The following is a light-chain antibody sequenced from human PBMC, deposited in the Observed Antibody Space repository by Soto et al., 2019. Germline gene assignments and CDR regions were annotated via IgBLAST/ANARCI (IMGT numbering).Light chain of an antibody. CDR2: AAS. J-gene: IGKJ2*01. CDR1: QGIRSY. Sequence: DIQLTQSPSFLSASVGDRVTITCRASQGIRSYLAWYQQKPGKAPKLLIYAASTLQSGVPSRFSGSGSGTEFTLTISSLQPEDFATYSCQQLNSYLSTFGQGTNLEIK. V-gene: IGKV1-9*01. CDR3: QQLNSYLST.